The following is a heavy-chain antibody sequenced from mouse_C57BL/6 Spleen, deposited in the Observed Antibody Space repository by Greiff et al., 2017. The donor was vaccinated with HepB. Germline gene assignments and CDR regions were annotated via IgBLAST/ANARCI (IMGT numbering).Heavy chain of an antibody. V-gene: IGHV1-50*01. CDR2: IDPSDSYT. CDR3: ARHSAWFAY. Sequence: QVQLQQPGAELVKPGASVKLSCKASGYTFTSYWMQWVKQRPGLGLEWIGEIDPSDSYTNYNQKFKGKATLTVDTSSSTAYMQLSSLTSEDSAVYYCARHSAWFAYWGQGTLVTVSA. D-gene: IGHD6-1*01. J-gene: IGHJ3*01. CDR1: GYTFTSYW.